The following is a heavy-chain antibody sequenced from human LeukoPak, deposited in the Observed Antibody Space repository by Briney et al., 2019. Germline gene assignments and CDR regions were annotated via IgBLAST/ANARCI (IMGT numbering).Heavy chain of an antibody. V-gene: IGHV3-23*01. Sequence: GGSLRLSCAASGFTFKNYGMSWVRQAPGKGLEWVSLISGSVVSTYYADSVKGRFTISRDISKNTAYLQMNSLRAEDTAVYYCAKPARDGYNYFDYWGQGTLVTVSS. CDR1: GFTFKNYG. J-gene: IGHJ4*02. CDR3: AKPARDGYNYFDY. D-gene: IGHD5-24*01. CDR2: ISGSVVST.